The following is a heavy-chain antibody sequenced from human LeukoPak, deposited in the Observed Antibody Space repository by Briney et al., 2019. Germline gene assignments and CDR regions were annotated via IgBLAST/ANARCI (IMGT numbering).Heavy chain of an antibody. CDR1: GYTFTGYY. CDR3: ARDQGYSSSWFDP. J-gene: IGHJ5*02. D-gene: IGHD6-13*01. Sequence: GATVKVSCKASGYTFTGYYMHWVRQAPGQGLEWMGWINPNSGGTNYAQKFQGRVTMTRDTSISTAYMELSRLRSDDTAVYYCARDQGYSSSWFDPWGQGTLVTVSS. CDR2: INPNSGGT. V-gene: IGHV1-2*02.